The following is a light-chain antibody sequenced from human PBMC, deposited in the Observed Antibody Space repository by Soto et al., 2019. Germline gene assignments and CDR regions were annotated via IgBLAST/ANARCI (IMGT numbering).Light chain of an antibody. J-gene: IGLJ2*01. V-gene: IGLV2-14*03. Sequence: QSALTQPASVSGSPGQSITISCTGTSSDVGGYNYVSWYQQQPGKAPKLLICDVTNRPSGVSNRFSGSKSGNTASLTISGLQTEDEADYYCSSFASSIPLVFGGGTKLTVL. CDR1: SSDVGGYNY. CDR3: SSFASSIPLV. CDR2: DVT.